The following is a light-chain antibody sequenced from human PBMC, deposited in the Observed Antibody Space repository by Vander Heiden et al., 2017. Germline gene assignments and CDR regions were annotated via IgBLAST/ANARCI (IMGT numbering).Light chain of an antibody. CDR1: SRDVGGYNY. Sequence: QSALTQPASVSGSPGQSVTISCTGTSRDVGGYNYISWFQHHPGQAPKLITYDVRMRPSGVSNRFSGSKSANTASLTISGLQAEDEADYYCLSYTGGSTPGVFGTGTKVTVL. J-gene: IGLJ1*01. V-gene: IGLV2-14*01. CDR3: LSYTGGSTPGV. CDR2: DVR.